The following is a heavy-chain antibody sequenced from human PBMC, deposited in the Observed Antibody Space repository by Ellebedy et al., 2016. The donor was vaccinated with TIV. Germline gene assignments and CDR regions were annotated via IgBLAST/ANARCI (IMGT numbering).Heavy chain of an antibody. CDR2: IWYDGSNK. V-gene: IGHV3-33*01. Sequence: GGSLRLSCAASGFTFSSYGMHWVRQAPGKGLEWVAVIWYDGSNKYYADSVKGRFTISRDNSKNTLYLQMNSLRAEDTAVYYCAREDHTFGGVIVTGHFDYWGQGTLVTVSS. J-gene: IGHJ4*02. CDR3: AREDHTFGGVIVTGHFDY. D-gene: IGHD3-16*02. CDR1: GFTFSSYG.